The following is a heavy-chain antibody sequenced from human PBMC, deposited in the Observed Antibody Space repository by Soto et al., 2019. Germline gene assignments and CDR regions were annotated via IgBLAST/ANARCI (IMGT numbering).Heavy chain of an antibody. J-gene: IGHJ4*02. CDR3: ARAGDFWSGDLFDY. Sequence: VQLVESGGGLVKPGGSLRLSCAASGFTFSSYSMNWVRQAPGKGLEWVSSISSSSSYIYYADSVKGRFTISRDNAKNSLYLQMNSLRAEDTAVYYCARAGDFWSGDLFDYWGQGTLVTVSS. CDR2: ISSSSSYI. D-gene: IGHD3-3*01. CDR1: GFTFSSYS. V-gene: IGHV3-21*01.